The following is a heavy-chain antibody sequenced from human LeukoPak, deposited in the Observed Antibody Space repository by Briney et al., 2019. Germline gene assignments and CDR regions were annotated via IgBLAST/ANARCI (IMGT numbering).Heavy chain of an antibody. J-gene: IGHJ4*02. CDR3: ASGPWELDY. V-gene: IGHV3-74*01. CDR1: GFTFSRFW. Sequence: GGSLRLSCAASGFTFSRFWMYWVRQAPGKGLVWVSRINSDGRTASYADSVEGRFTISRDNAENTVFLQMNSLRVEDTAVYYCASGPWELDYWGQGTLVTVSS. D-gene: IGHD1-26*01. CDR2: INSDGRTA.